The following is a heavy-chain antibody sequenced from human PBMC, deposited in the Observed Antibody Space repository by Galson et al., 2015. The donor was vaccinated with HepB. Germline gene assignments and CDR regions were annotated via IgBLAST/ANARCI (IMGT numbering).Heavy chain of an antibody. V-gene: IGHV3-30*09. Sequence: SLRLSCAASGFTFSNHAMHWVRQAPGKGLEWVAVTSYDGINKYYADSVKGRFAISRDNSQNTLYLQMSGLTTADTAIYYCARDSYSSGYYGSVDYWGQGTLVTVSS. D-gene: IGHD6-19*01. CDR3: ARDSYSSGYYGSVDY. J-gene: IGHJ4*02. CDR2: TSYDGINK. CDR1: GFTFSNHA.